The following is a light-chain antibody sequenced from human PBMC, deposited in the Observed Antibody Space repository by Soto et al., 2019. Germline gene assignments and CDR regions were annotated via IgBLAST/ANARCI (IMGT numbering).Light chain of an antibody. J-gene: IGKJ3*01. CDR3: QQFNSYPFT. CDR1: QGISSA. CDR2: AAS. V-gene: IGKV1-13*02. Sequence: AIPLTKSPSSLSASVGDRVTITCRASQGISSALAWYQHQPGKAPRLLIYAASSLESGVPSRFSGSGSGTDFTLTISSLQPEDFATYYCQQFNSYPFTFGPGTKLDVK.